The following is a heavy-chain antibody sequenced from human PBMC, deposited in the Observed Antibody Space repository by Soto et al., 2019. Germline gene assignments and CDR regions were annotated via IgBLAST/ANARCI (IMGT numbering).Heavy chain of an antibody. D-gene: IGHD2-2*01. J-gene: IGHJ4*02. CDR1: GFTFTTYY. CDR2: TFGAGTT. V-gene: IGHV3-66*01. CDR3: TRDRCYASDY. Sequence: EVQLVESGGGLVQPGGSLTLSCAASGFTFTTYYMNGVRQAPGKGLEWISITFGAGTTYYADSVKGRFTISRDNSKNTLFLQMDSLSAADTAVYYCTRDRCYASDYWGQGTLVTVSS.